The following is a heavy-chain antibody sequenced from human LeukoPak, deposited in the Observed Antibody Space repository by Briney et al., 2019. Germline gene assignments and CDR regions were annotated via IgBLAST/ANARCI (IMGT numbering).Heavy chain of an antibody. D-gene: IGHD1-26*01. CDR2: ISSSSSTI. V-gene: IGHV3-48*01. CDR1: GFTFSSYS. J-gene: IGHJ4*02. CDR3: ARAPGGSWESFDY. Sequence: GGSLRLSCAASGFTFSSYSMNWVRQAPGKGLEWVSYISSSSSTIYYADSVKGRFTISRDNAKNSLYLQMNSLRAEDTAVYYCARAPGGSWESFDYWGQGTLVTVSS.